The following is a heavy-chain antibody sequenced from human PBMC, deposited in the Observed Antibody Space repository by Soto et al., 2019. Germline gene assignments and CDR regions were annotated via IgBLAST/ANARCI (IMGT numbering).Heavy chain of an antibody. D-gene: IGHD5-12*01. CDR1: GASISSGDYF. CDR2: IYDSGSS. V-gene: IGHV4-30-4*01. J-gene: IGHJ4*02. CDR3: AREKGYISGPKNFDY. Sequence: TSETLSLTCTVSGASISSGDYFWSWIRQSPGKGLQWIGYIYDSGSSYYNPSLKSRVTMSVDTPKNQFPLKLSSVTAADTAVYYCAREKGYISGPKNFDYWGQGTLVTVSS.